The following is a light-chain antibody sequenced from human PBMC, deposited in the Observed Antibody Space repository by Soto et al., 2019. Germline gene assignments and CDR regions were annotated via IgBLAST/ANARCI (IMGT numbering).Light chain of an antibody. Sequence: QSALTQPASVSGSPGQSITISCTGTISDVGSYNYVSWYQQYPGKAPKLVIYDVSTRPSGVSDRFSGSKSGNTASQTISGLRAEDEADYYCGSYTTSSNHGFGTGTKLTVL. J-gene: IGLJ1*01. CDR2: DVS. V-gene: IGLV2-14*03. CDR1: ISDVGSYNY. CDR3: GSYTTSSNHG.